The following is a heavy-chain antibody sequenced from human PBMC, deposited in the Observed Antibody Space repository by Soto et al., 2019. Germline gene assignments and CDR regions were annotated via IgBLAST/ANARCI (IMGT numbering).Heavy chain of an antibody. CDR3: AKSGLRFLDYFDY. Sequence: PGGSLRLSCAASGFTVSNYAMHWVRQAPGKGLEWVAVMLSDGTNRFSDSVKGRFTVSGDNSENTVYLQMNSLTGEDTAVYYCAKSGLRFLDYFDYWGQGTLVTVSS. CDR2: MLSDGTNR. V-gene: IGHV3-30*18. J-gene: IGHJ4*02. CDR1: GFTVSNYA. D-gene: IGHD4-17*01.